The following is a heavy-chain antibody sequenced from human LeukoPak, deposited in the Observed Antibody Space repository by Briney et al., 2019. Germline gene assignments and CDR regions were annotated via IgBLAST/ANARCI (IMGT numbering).Heavy chain of an antibody. D-gene: IGHD6-13*01. Sequence: PSETLSLTCTVSGGSISSYYWSWIRQPPGKGLEWIGYIYYSGSTNYNPSLKSRVTISVDTSKNQFSLKLSSVTAADTAVYYCARVRYSSSYDAFDIWGQGTMVTVSS. V-gene: IGHV4-59*01. CDR1: GGSISSYY. J-gene: IGHJ3*02. CDR3: ARVRYSSSYDAFDI. CDR2: IYYSGST.